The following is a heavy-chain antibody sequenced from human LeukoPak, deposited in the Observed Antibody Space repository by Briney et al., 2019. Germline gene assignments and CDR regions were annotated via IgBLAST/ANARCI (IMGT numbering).Heavy chain of an antibody. CDR2: MNPNSGNT. CDR1: GYTFTSYD. CDR3: ARVYDYSNGIDY. J-gene: IGHJ4*02. V-gene: IGHV1-8*01. Sequence: ASVKVSCKASGYTFTSYDINWVRQATGQGLEWMGWMNPNSGNTGYAQKSQGRVTMTRNTPISTAYMELSSLRSEDTAVYYCARVYDYSNGIDYWGQGTLVTVSS. D-gene: IGHD4-11*01.